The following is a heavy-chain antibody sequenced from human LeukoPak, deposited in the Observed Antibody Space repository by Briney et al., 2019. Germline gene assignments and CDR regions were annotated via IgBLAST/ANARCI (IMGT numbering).Heavy chain of an antibody. D-gene: IGHD2-2*01. Sequence: GGSLRLSCAASAFTFRNYAMHWVRQAPGKGLEWVAVISHDERNIYYADSVKGRFTISRDNSKNTLYLQMNSRRAEDTAVYYCAKDRTGLLVVPAALDYWGQGTLVTVSS. CDR1: AFTFRNYA. V-gene: IGHV3-30*18. J-gene: IGHJ4*02. CDR2: ISHDERNI. CDR3: AKDRTGLLVVPAALDY.